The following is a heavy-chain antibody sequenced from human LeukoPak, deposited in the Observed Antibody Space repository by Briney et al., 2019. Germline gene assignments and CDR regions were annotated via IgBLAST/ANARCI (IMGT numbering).Heavy chain of an antibody. CDR2: ISYDGSKK. CDR1: GFTFSSYA. J-gene: IGHJ6*02. Sequence: GGSLRLSCAASGFTFSSYAMHWVRQAPGKGLEWVAVISYDGSKKYYADSVKGRLTISRDNSKNTLYLQMNSLRAEDTAVYYCARPYYYDSSGYPSYYYYGMDVWGQGTTVTVSS. D-gene: IGHD3-22*01. V-gene: IGHV3-30*04. CDR3: ARPYYYDSSGYPSYYYYGMDV.